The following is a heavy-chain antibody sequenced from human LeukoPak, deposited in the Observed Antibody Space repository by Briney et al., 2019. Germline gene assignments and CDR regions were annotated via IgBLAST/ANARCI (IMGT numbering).Heavy chain of an antibody. V-gene: IGHV3-23*01. J-gene: IGHJ4*02. CDR2: ISGSGGST. D-gene: IGHD3-22*01. Sequence: GGSLRLSCAASGFTFSSYAMSWVRQAPGKGLEWVSAISGSGGSTYYADSVKGRFTISRDNSKNTLYLQMNSVRAEDTAVYYCAKIGTHYYDSSGYGLLNYYFDYWGQGTLVTVSS. CDR1: GFTFSSYA. CDR3: AKIGTHYYDSSGYGLLNYYFDY.